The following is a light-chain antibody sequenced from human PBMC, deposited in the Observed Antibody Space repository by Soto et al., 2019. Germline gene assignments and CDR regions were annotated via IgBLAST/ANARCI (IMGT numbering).Light chain of an antibody. Sequence: DYQVTQSPSTLSASVGDRVTITCRASQNIYTWLAWYQQKPGIAPKLLIHKASTLESGVPSRFSGSGFGTEFTLTISGLQPEDSATYYCQQYGRYSTFGHGTKVEIK. CDR3: QQYGRYST. J-gene: IGKJ1*01. V-gene: IGKV1-5*03. CDR2: KAS. CDR1: QNIYTW.